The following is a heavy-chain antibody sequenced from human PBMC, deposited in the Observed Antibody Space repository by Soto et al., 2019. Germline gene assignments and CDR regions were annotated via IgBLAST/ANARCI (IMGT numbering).Heavy chain of an antibody. V-gene: IGHV3-11*01. D-gene: IGHD6-19*01. Sequence: HVRLMESGGGLAKPGESLRLSCAAFEFTFSDYYMCWIRQPPGKGLEWLSYISTAGTTIKYADSVRGRFTISRDNAKKSLSLQMNSLKAGDTAVYYCAASAVAGNIDYWGQGTLVTVSS. CDR1: EFTFSDYY. CDR2: ISTAGTTI. CDR3: AASAVAGNIDY. J-gene: IGHJ4*02.